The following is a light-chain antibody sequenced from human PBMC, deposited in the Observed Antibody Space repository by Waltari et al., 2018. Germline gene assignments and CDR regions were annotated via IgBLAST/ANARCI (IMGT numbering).Light chain of an antibody. J-gene: IGLJ2*01. V-gene: IGLV2-14*01. CDR1: RSDIGGYNY. CDR2: DVA. CDR3: ASYTTTRTVV. Sequence: QSALTQPASVSGSPGLSIPISCTGTRSDIGGYNYVSWYQQHPGKAPKLMIFDVARWPSGVSNRFSGSKAGNTASLTISGRQAEDEADYYCASYTTTRTVVFGGGTKVTVL.